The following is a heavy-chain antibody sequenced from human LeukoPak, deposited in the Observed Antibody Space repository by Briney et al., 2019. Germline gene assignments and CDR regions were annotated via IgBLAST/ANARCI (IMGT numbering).Heavy chain of an antibody. J-gene: IGHJ5*02. Sequence: SETLSLTCAVYGGSFSGYYWSWIRQPPGKGLEWIGEINHSGSTNYNPSLKSRVTISVDASKNQFSLKLSSVTAADTAVYYCARGSDLFYYGSGSYYNWFGPWGQGTLVTVSS. CDR1: GGSFSGYY. CDR2: INHSGST. D-gene: IGHD3-10*01. V-gene: IGHV4-34*01. CDR3: ARGSDLFYYGSGSYYNWFGP.